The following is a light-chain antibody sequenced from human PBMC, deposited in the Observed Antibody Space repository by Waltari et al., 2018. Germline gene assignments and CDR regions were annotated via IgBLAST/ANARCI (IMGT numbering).Light chain of an antibody. V-gene: IGKV3-20*01. CDR1: QSVSRT. Sequence: EIVLTQSPGTLSLSLGERATLSCRASQSVSRTLAWYQQKAGQAPRLLIYDASSRATDIPDRFSGSGSGTDFSLTISRLEPEDFAVYYCQKYGTHPATFGQGTRVEIK. CDR2: DAS. J-gene: IGKJ1*01. CDR3: QKYGTHPAT.